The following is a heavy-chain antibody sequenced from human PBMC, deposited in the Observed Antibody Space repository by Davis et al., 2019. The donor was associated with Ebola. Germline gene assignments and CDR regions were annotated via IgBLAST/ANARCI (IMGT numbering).Heavy chain of an antibody. Sequence: GSLRLSCTVPGGSISSSSYYWGWIRQPPGKGLVWIGSIYYSGSNNYNPSLKSRVTISVDKSKTQFSLKLNSVTAADTAVYYCAREYSSGWSLENNWFDPWGQGTLVTVSS. D-gene: IGHD6-19*01. J-gene: IGHJ5*02. CDR3: AREYSSGWSLENNWFDP. V-gene: IGHV4-39*07. CDR2: IYYSGSN. CDR1: GGSISSSSYY.